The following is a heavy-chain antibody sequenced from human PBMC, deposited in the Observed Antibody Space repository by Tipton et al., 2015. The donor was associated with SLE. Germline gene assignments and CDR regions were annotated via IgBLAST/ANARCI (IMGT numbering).Heavy chain of an antibody. D-gene: IGHD2-2*01. J-gene: IGHJ1*01. Sequence: QVQLVQSGAEVKKPGASVKVSCKASGYTFTSYGISWVRQAPGQGLEWMGWINPNSGGTNYAQKFQGRVTMTRDTSISTAYMELSRLRFDDTAVYYCARAYCSSTSCSDRGYFQHWGQGTLVTVSS. CDR1: GYTFTSYG. CDR2: INPNSGGT. CDR3: ARAYCSSTSCSDRGYFQH. V-gene: IGHV1-2*02.